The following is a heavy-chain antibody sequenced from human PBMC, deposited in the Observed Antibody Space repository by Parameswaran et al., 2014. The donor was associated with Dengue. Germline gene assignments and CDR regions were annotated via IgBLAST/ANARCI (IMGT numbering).Heavy chain of an antibody. D-gene: IGHD5-24*01. CDR3: ARGRDGYMGYGMDV. J-gene: IGHJ6*02. Sequence: WVRQAPGQGLEWMGWINPNSGGTNYAQKFRGRVTMTRDTSISTAYMELSRLRSDDTAVYYCARGRDGYMGYGMDVWGQGTTVTVSS. CDR2: INPNSGGT. V-gene: IGHV1-2*02.